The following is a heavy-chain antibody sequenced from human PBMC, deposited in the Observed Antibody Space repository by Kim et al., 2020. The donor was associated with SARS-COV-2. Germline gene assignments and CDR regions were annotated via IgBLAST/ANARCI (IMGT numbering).Heavy chain of an antibody. J-gene: IGHJ3*02. V-gene: IGHV3-21*01. CDR3: ARDKPDDILTGYYSAFDI. CDR2: ISDSSSNI. D-gene: IGHD3-9*01. CDR1: GFTFRSYS. Sequence: GGSLRLSCAASGFTFRSYSMNWVRQAPGKGLEWVSSISDSSSNIYYADSVKGRFTISRDNAKNSLYLQVNSLRAEDTAVYYCARDKPDDILTGYYSAFDIWGQGTMVTVSS.